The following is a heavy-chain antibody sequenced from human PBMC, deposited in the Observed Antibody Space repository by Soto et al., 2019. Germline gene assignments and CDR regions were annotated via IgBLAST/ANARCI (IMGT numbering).Heavy chain of an antibody. V-gene: IGHV3-33*01. Sequence: QVQLVESGGGVVQPGRSLRLSCAASGFTFSSYGMHWVRQAPGKGLEWVAVIWYDGSNKYYADSVKGRFTISRDNSKNTLYLQMNSLRAEDTAVYYCARDNSRLGYCSGGSCYYFDYWGQGTLVTVSS. CDR3: ARDNSRLGYCSGGSCYYFDY. J-gene: IGHJ4*02. CDR2: IWYDGSNK. CDR1: GFTFSSYG. D-gene: IGHD2-15*01.